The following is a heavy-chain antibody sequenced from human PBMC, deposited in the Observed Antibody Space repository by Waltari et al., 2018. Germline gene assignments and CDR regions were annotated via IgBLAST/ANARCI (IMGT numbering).Heavy chain of an antibody. V-gene: IGHV1-46*01. Sequence: QVQLVQSGAEVKKPGASVKVSCKASGYTFTSYYIHWVRQAPGQGLEWMGIINPSTGSTTYAQKFQGRVTMTSDTSTSTVYMELSSLRSEDTAVYYYARGAWGGMITFGGVIHWGQGTLVTVSS. D-gene: IGHD3-16*02. J-gene: IGHJ4*02. CDR3: ARGAWGGMITFGGVIH. CDR2: INPSTGST. CDR1: GYTFTSYY.